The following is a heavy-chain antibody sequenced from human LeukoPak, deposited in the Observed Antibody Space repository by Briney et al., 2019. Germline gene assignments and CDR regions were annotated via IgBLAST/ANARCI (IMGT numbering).Heavy chain of an antibody. CDR3: ASEQSGNYYRPFDS. CDR2: ISSSSSYI. Sequence: KSGGSLRLSCAASGLTFSSYSMNWVRQAPGKGLEWVSSISSSSSYIYYADSVRGRFTISRDNAKSSLYLQMNSLRAEDTAVYYCASEQSGNYYRPFDSWGQGTLVTASS. V-gene: IGHV3-21*01. CDR1: GLTFSSYS. J-gene: IGHJ4*02. D-gene: IGHD1-26*01.